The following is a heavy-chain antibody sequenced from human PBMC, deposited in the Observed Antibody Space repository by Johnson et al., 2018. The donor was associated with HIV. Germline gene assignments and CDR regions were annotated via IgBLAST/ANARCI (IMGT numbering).Heavy chain of an antibody. CDR3: ARDRHYCYDSSGSGAFDI. D-gene: IGHD3-22*01. J-gene: IGHJ3*02. V-gene: IGHV3-20*04. CDR2: INWNGGST. CDR1: GFTFDDYG. Sequence: VLLVESGGGVVQPGRSLRLSCAASGFTFDDYGMSWVRQAPGKGLEWVSGINWNGGSTGYADSVKGRFTISRDNAKNSLYLQMNSLKAEDTAVYYCARDRHYCYDSSGSGAFDIWGQGTMVTVSS.